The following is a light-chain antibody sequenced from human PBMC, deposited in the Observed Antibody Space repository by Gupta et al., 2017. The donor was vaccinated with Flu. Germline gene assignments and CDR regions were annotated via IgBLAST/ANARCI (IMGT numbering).Light chain of an antibody. J-gene: IGKJ5*01. V-gene: IGKV1-33*01. CDR1: QGISNY. CDR3: QQYDSLPVT. CDR2: DAS. Sequence: GDRVTITCQASQGISNYLNWYQQKPGKAPKLLIFDASNLEAGVPSRFSGSGYETHFTFAISSLQPEDIATYYCQQYDSLPVTFGQGTRLEIK.